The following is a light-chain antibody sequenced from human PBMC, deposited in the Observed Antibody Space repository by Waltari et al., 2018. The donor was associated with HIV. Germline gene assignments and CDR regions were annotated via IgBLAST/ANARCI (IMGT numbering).Light chain of an antibody. V-gene: IGLV2-14*01. CDR2: DVT. J-gene: IGLJ1*01. Sequence: QSALTQPASVSGSPGQSITISRVGTRSDVCFYNFVSCYQQHPGKAPELVIYDVTNRPSGVSNRFSGSKAGNTASLTISGLQAEDEADYYCTSYTTSSTPFYVYATGTKVTVL. CDR3: TSYTTSSTPFYV. CDR1: RSDVCFYNF.